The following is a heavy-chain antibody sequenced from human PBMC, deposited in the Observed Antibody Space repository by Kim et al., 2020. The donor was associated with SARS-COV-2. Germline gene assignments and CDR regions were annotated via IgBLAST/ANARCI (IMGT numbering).Heavy chain of an antibody. V-gene: IGHV1-3*01. Sequence: LQGRVTITRDTSASTAYMELSSLRSEDTAVYYCARGPYSSGWYGPTGFDYWGQGTLVTVSS. J-gene: IGHJ4*02. D-gene: IGHD6-19*01. CDR3: ARGPYSSGWYGPTGFDY.